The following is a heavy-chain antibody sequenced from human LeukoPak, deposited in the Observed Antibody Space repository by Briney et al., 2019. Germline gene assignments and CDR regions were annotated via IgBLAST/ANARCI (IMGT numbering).Heavy chain of an antibody. D-gene: IGHD3-16*02. CDR3: AREDGLRLGELSLSATAYFDY. Sequence: SVKVSCKASGGTFSSYAISWVRQAPGQGLEWMGGIIPIFGTANYAQKFQGRVTITADESTSTAYMELSSLRSEDTAVYYCAREDGLRLGELSLSATAYFDYWGQGTLVTVSS. CDR2: IIPIFGTA. CDR1: GGTFSSYA. J-gene: IGHJ4*02. V-gene: IGHV1-69*13.